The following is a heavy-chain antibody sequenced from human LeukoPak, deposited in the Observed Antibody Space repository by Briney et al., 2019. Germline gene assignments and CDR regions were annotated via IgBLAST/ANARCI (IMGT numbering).Heavy chain of an antibody. J-gene: IGHJ6*02. V-gene: IGHV4-4*07. Sequence: SETLSLTCTVSGGSISGYYWSWIRQPAGKELEWIGRIYSSGTTNYNPSLKSRATMSVDTSKNHFSLNLNSVTAADTAVYYCARGDSTNQDGDYYGLDVWGQGTTVTVSS. D-gene: IGHD5/OR15-5a*01. CDR1: GGSISGYY. CDR3: ARGDSTNQDGDYYGLDV. CDR2: IYSSGTT.